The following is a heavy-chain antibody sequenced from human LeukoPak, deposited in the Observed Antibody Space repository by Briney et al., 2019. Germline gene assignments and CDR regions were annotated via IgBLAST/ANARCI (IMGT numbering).Heavy chain of an antibody. J-gene: IGHJ4*02. Sequence: GGSLRLSCAASGFTFSSYAMSWARQAPGKGLEWVSAISGSGGSTYYADSVKGRFTISRDNSKNTLYLQMNSLRAEDTAVYYCAKSRSEYYDSSGPFDYWGQGTLVTVSS. CDR2: ISGSGGST. D-gene: IGHD3-22*01. CDR1: GFTFSSYA. CDR3: AKSRSEYYDSSGPFDY. V-gene: IGHV3-23*01.